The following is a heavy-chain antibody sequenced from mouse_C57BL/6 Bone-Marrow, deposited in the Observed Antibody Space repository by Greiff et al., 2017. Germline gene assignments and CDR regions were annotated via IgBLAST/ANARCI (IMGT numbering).Heavy chain of an antibody. CDR1: GYTFTSYG. D-gene: IGHD2-12*01. Sequence: QVQLQQSGAELARPGASVKLSCKASGYTFTSYGISWVKQRTGQGLEWIGEIYPRSGNTYYNEKFKGKATLTADKSSSTAYMELRSLTSEDFAVDFCARSPLYNYDDYWGQGTTLTVSS. J-gene: IGHJ2*01. CDR3: ARSPLYNYDDY. V-gene: IGHV1-81*01. CDR2: IYPRSGNT.